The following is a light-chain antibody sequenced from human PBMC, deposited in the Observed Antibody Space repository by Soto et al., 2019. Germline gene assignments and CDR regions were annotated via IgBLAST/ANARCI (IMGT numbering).Light chain of an antibody. V-gene: IGKV3-15*01. Sequence: EIVLTQSPATLSVSPGEGATLSCGASQSVSSNLTWYQQKPGQAPRLLIYGASTRATGVPARFSGSGSGTEFTLTISSLQSEDFAVYYCQQYNNWPPLTFGGGTKVDI. CDR2: GAS. CDR1: QSVSSN. J-gene: IGKJ4*01. CDR3: QQYNNWPPLT.